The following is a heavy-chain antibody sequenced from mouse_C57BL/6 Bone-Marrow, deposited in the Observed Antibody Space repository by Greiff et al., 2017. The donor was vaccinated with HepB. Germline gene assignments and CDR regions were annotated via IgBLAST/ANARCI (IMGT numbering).Heavy chain of an antibody. Sequence: VQVVESGPGLVQPSQSLSITCTVSGFSLTSYGVHWVRQSPGKGLEWLGVIWSGGSTDYNAAFISRLSISKDNSKSQVFFKMNSLQADDTAIYYCARGGTTVVIDYWGQGTTLTVSS. CDR3: ARGGTTVVIDY. J-gene: IGHJ2*01. CDR1: GFSLTSYG. V-gene: IGHV2-2*01. CDR2: IWSGGST. D-gene: IGHD1-1*01.